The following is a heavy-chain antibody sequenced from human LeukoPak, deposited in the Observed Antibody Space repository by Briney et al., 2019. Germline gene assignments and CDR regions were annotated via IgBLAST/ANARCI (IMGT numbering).Heavy chain of an antibody. J-gene: IGHJ4*02. D-gene: IGHD5-12*01. CDR1: GFTLDDYA. V-gene: IGHV3-9*01. CDR3: AKGIDSSGPYSGYGYYLTS. CDR2: IRWDRGTV. Sequence: PGGSLRLSCAASGFTLDDYAMHWVRQAPGKGLEWVAGIRWDRGTVGYAGSGKGRFTMCRDNAKTSVYLQMNSLRTEDTAVYYCAKGIDSSGPYSGYGYYLTSWGQGTLVTVSS.